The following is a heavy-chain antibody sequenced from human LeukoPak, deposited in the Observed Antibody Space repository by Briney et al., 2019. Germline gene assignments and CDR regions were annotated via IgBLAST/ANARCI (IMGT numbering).Heavy chain of an antibody. J-gene: IGHJ4*02. Sequence: ASVTVSCKASGYTFTGYYMHWVRQAPGQGLEWMGWINPNSGGTNYAQKFQGRVTMTRDTSISTAYMELSRLRSDDTAVYYCARDDDSYCSGGSCYRHWGQGTLVTVSS. CDR2: INPNSGGT. D-gene: IGHD2-15*01. CDR3: ARDDDSYCSGGSCYRH. CDR1: GYTFTGYY. V-gene: IGHV1-2*02.